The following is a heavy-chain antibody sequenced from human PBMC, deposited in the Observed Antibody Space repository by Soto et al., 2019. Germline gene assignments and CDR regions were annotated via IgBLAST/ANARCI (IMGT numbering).Heavy chain of an antibody. Sequence: GESLKISCKGSGYSFTSYWIGWVRQMPGKGLEWMGIIYPGDSDTRYSPSFQGQVTISAHQSISTAYLQWSSLKASDTAMYYCARQGDCSSTSCSLYYYMDVWGKGTTVTVSS. CDR3: ARQGDCSSTSCSLYYYMDV. D-gene: IGHD2-2*01. CDR1: GYSFTSYW. J-gene: IGHJ6*03. CDR2: IYPGDSDT. V-gene: IGHV5-51*01.